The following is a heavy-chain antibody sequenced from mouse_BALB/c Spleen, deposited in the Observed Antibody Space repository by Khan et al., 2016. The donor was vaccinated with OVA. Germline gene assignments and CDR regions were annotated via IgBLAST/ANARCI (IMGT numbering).Heavy chain of an antibody. CDR1: GFSLNNYS. D-gene: IGHD2-4*01. V-gene: IGHV2-2*02. CDR2: IWSAGST. CDR3: ARRGYDYGRGALFAY. Sequence: QVQLKQSGPGLVQPSQSLSITCTVSGFSLNNYSVHWVRQSPGKGLEWLGVIWSAGSTDYNAAFISRLTISKDNSRSQVFFKMHSLQRNDTAIYYCARRGYDYGRGALFAYWGQGTPVTVSA. J-gene: IGHJ3*01.